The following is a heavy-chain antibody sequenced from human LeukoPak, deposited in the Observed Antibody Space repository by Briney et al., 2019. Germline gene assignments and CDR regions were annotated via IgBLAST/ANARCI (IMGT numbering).Heavy chain of an antibody. D-gene: IGHD6-19*01. Sequence: SETLSLTRTVSGGSISSYYWSWIRQPPGKGLEWIGYIYYSGSTNYNPPLKSRVTISVDKSKNQFSLKLSSVTAADTAVYYCTRYSSGWYFDYWGQGTLVTVSS. CDR1: GGSISSYY. J-gene: IGHJ4*02. CDR3: TRYSSGWYFDY. V-gene: IGHV4-59*12. CDR2: IYYSGST.